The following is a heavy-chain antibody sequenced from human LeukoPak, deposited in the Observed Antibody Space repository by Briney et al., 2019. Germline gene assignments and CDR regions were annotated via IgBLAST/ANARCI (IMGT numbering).Heavy chain of an antibody. CDR2: IRPDGSNK. J-gene: IGHJ4*02. V-gene: IGHV3-30*02. D-gene: IGHD6-19*01. CDR1: GFTFSSYG. Sequence: PGGSLRLSCAASGFTFSSYGMHWVRQAPGKGLEWVAFIRPDGSNKYYADSVKGRFTISRDNSKNTLYLQMNSLRAEDTAVYYCAKAYGSGWYYYLDYWGQGTLVTVSS. CDR3: AKAYGSGWYYYLDY.